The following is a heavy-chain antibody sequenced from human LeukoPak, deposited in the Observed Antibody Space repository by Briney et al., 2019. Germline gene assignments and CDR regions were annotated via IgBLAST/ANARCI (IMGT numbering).Heavy chain of an antibody. CDR1: VGTFSGFY. Sequence: PSETLSLTCAVSVGTFSGFYWSCVRQSPEKGLEWIGEINHSGSYTNNPSLKSRVTISVATTRNQVFLELTSVTAADTAVYYCARGRYDGEYNGGFYYLDFWGQGTLVTVSS. D-gene: IGHD1-1*01. CDR2: INHSGSY. J-gene: IGHJ4*02. V-gene: IGHV4-34*01. CDR3: ARGRYDGEYNGGFYYLDF.